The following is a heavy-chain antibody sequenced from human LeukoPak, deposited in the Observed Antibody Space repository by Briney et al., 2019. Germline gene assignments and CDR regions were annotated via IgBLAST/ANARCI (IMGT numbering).Heavy chain of an antibody. CDR2: IGISSTI. D-gene: IGHD1-26*01. J-gene: IGHJ4*02. Sequence: PGGSLRLSCAASGFTFSSYSMNWVRQAPGKGLEWVSYIGISSTIDYADSVKGRFTISRDNAKNSLYLQMNSLRAEDTAVYYCARDWAYSGNYYYFDYWGQGTLVTVSS. V-gene: IGHV3-48*01. CDR3: ARDWAYSGNYYYFDY. CDR1: GFTFSSYS.